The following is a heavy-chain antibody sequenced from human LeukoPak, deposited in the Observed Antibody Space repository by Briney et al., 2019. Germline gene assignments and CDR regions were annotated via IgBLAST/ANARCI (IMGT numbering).Heavy chain of an antibody. CDR2: IYYSGST. CDR3: ARHVNCGGDYYSLDY. CDR1: GGSISSSSYY. V-gene: IGHV4-39*01. J-gene: IGHJ4*02. D-gene: IGHD2-21*02. Sequence: PSETLSLTCTVSGGSISSSSYYWGWIRQPPGKGLEWIGSIYYSGSTYYNPSLKSRVTISVDTSKNQFSLKLSSVTAADTAVYYCARHVNCGGDYYSLDYWGQGTLGTVSS.